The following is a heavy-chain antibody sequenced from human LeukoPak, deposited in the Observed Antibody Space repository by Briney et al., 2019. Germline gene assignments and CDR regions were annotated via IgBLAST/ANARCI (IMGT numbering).Heavy chain of an antibody. V-gene: IGHV4-59*01. Sequence: PSETLSLTCTVSGGSISSYYWSWVRQPPGKGLEWIGYIYYSGSTNYNPSLKSRVTISVDTSKNQFSLKLSSVTAADTAVYYCARSISGYSGYDRVYYYYMDVWGKGTTVTVSS. CDR3: ARSISGYSGYDRVYYYYMDV. D-gene: IGHD5-12*01. CDR2: IYYSGST. CDR1: GGSISSYY. J-gene: IGHJ6*03.